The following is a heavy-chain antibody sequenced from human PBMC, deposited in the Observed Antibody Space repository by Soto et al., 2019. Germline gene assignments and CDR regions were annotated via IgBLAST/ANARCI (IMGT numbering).Heavy chain of an antibody. V-gene: IGHV1-8*01. CDR3: ARGLIEENSGYDYVVHYYYYYMDV. CDR1: GYTFTSYD. D-gene: IGHD5-12*01. CDR2: MNPNSGNT. Sequence: GASVKVSCKASGYTFTSYDINWVRQATGQGLEWMGWMNPNSGNTGYAQKFQGRVTMTRNTSISTAYMELSSLRSEDTAVYYCARGLIEENSGYDYVVHYYYYYMDVWGKGTTVTVSS. J-gene: IGHJ6*03.